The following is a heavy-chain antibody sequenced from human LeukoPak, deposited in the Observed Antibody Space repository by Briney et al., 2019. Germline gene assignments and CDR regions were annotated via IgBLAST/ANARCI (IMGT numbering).Heavy chain of an antibody. J-gene: IGHJ4*02. CDR2: ISGSGVTM. D-gene: IGHD6-19*01. Sequence: PGGSLRLSCAASGFTFSSYEMNWVRQAPGRGLEWVSYISGSGVTMYYADSVKGRFTISRDDAKNSLYLQMNSLRAEDTAVYYCAREDIRLDYFDYRGQGTLVTVSS. CDR3: AREDIRLDYFDY. V-gene: IGHV3-48*03. CDR1: GFTFSSYE.